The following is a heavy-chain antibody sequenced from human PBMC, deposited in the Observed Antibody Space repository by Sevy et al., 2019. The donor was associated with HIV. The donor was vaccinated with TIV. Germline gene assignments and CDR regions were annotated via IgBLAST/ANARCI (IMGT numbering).Heavy chain of an antibody. CDR3: VRYQYYYGMDV. CDR1: GFTFSNYR. CDR2: INSEGSFT. Sequence: GGSLRLSCAASGFTFSNYRMHWVRQVPGKGLAWVARINSEGSFTSYADVVKGRFTISRDNANNTLHLQMKSLRAEDTAVYYCVRYQYYYGMDVWGQGTTVTVSS. J-gene: IGHJ6*02. D-gene: IGHD3-16*01. V-gene: IGHV3-74*01.